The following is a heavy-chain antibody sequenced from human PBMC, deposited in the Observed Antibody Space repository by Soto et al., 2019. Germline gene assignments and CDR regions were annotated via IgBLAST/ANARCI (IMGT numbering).Heavy chain of an antibody. CDR1: GFTFSSYS. CDR3: ARDITMVRGVIISYFDY. D-gene: IGHD3-10*01. V-gene: IGHV3-48*02. J-gene: IGHJ4*02. Sequence: EVQLVESGGGLVQPGGSLRLSCAASGFTFSSYSMNWVRQAPGKGLEWVSYISSSSSTIYYADSVKGRFTISRDNAKNSLYLQMNSLRDEDTAVYYCARDITMVRGVIISYFDYWCQGPLVTVSS. CDR2: ISSSSSTI.